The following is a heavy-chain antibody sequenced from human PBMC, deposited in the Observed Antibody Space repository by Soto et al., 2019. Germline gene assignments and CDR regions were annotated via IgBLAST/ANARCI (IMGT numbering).Heavy chain of an antibody. D-gene: IGHD3-16*01. CDR1: GYIFVTYG. Sequence: QVQLVQSGDEVKKPGASVKVSCKASGYIFVTYGIAWVRQAPGQGLEWMGWISPYTGNTHSASKVQGRLTMTTDTFASTAYMDLGSLTSDDTAVYYCVMVDNYVTPTPQDVWGQGTTVTVSS. CDR2: ISPYTGNT. CDR3: VMVDNYVTPTPQDV. J-gene: IGHJ6*02. V-gene: IGHV1-18*01.